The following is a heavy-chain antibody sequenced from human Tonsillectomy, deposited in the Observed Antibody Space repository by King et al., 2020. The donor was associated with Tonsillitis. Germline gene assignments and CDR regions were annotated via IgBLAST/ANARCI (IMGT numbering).Heavy chain of an antibody. CDR1: GLTFSNFD. CDR3: AKDKGADYYDSGRGAFDF. Sequence: VQLVESGGGLVKAGESLRLACATSGLTFSNFDMNWVSQAPGQGLEWVSSLRSGGRNLYYADSVKGRFTNTRDKAGDSMFLRMNSLRVEDTAVYYCAKDKGADYYDSGRGAFDFWGKGTTVTVSS. D-gene: IGHD3-22*01. J-gene: IGHJ3*01. V-gene: IGHV3-21*01. CDR2: LRSGGRNL.